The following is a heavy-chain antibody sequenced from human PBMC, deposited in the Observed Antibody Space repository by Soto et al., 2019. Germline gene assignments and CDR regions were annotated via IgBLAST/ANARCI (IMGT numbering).Heavy chain of an antibody. D-gene: IGHD3-3*01. CDR1: GYTFTIYD. CDR2: MNPNSGNT. CDR3: ARGRFLEWFFYGMDV. V-gene: IGHV1-8*01. J-gene: IGHJ6*02. Sequence: ASVKVSCKASGYTFTIYDINWVRQATGQGLEWMGWMNPNSGNTGYAQKFQGRVTMTRNTSISTAYMELSSLRSEDTAVYYCARGRFLEWFFYGMDVWGQGTTVTVSS.